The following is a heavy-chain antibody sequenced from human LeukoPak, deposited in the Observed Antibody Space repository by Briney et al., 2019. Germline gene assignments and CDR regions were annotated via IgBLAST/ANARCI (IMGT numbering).Heavy chain of an antibody. J-gene: IGHJ4*02. D-gene: IGHD3-22*01. V-gene: IGHV1-2*06. CDR3: AGVGYYESSGYYEY. Sequence: GASVKVSCKASGYTLTDYYMHWVRQAPGQGLEWMGRINPNSGGTNYAQKFQGRVTMTRDTSISTVYMEPSRLRSDDTAVYYCAGVGYYESSGYYEYWGQGTLVTVSS. CDR1: GYTLTDYY. CDR2: INPNSGGT.